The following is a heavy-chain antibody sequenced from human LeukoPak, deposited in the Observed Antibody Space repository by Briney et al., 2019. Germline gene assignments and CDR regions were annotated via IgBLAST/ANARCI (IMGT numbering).Heavy chain of an antibody. CDR3: ARGGPFLIQLWDYYFDY. CDR2: INHSGST. D-gene: IGHD5-18*01. CDR1: GGSFSGYY. J-gene: IGHJ4*02. Sequence: PSETLSLTCAVYGGSFSGYYWSWIRQPPGKGLEWIGEINHSGSTNYNPSLKSRVTISVDTSKNQFSLKLSSVTAADTAVYYYARGGPFLIQLWDYYFDYWGQGTLVTVSS. V-gene: IGHV4-34*01.